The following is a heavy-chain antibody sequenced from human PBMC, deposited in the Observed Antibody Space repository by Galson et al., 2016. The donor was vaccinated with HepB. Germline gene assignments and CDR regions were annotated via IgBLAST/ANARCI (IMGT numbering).Heavy chain of an antibody. D-gene: IGHD3-3*01. J-gene: IGHJ4*02. CDR3: AKGDDFWSGYYGGL. CDR2: ISGTGGTT. Sequence: FLRLSCAASGFTFSNYAMSWVRQAPGKGLEWVSGISGTGGTTYYADSGKGRFTISRDNSKNTLYLRMNSLRAEDTAVYYCAKGDDFWSGYYGGLWGQGTLVTVSS. V-gene: IGHV3-23*01. CDR1: GFTFSNYA.